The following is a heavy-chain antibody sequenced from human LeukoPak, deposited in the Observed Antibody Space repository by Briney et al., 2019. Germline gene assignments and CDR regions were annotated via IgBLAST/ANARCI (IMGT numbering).Heavy chain of an antibody. Sequence: GGSLRLSCAASGFTFSSYAMSWVRQAPGKGLEWVSTISGRGGTTYFADSVKGRFTISRGNSKNTLYLQMNSLRAEDTAVYYCASIVVTTIKGGFDYWGQGTLVTVSS. J-gene: IGHJ4*02. V-gene: IGHV3-23*01. CDR1: GFTFSSYA. CDR3: ASIVVTTIKGGFDY. D-gene: IGHD5-12*01. CDR2: ISGRGGTT.